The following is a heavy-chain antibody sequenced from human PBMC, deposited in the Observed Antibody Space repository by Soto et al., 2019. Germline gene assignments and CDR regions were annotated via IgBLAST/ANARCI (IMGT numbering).Heavy chain of an antibody. D-gene: IGHD6-19*01. V-gene: IGHV1-2*04. CDR1: GYTFTGYY. CDR3: ARALAVAGINSYYYGMDV. CDR2: INPNSGGT. J-gene: IGHJ6*02. Sequence: GASVKVSCKASGYTFTGYYMHWVRQAPGQGLEWMGWINPNSGGTNYAQKFQGWVTMTRDTSISTAYMELSRLRSDDTAVYYCARALAVAGINSYYYGMDVWGQGTTVTVSS.